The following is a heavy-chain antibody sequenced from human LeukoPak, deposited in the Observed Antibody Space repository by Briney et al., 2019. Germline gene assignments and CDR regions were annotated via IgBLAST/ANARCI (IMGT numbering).Heavy chain of an antibody. J-gene: IGHJ4*02. V-gene: IGHV3-30-3*01. Sequence: PGGSLRLSCAASGFTFSSYVMHWVRQAPGKGLEWVALLSNDGSSKYYADSVKGRFTISRDNSKNTLYLQMSSLRTEDTAVYYCARGGSDWYNGDYWGQGTLVTVSS. D-gene: IGHD6-19*01. CDR1: GFTFSSYV. CDR2: LSNDGSSK. CDR3: ARGGSDWYNGDY.